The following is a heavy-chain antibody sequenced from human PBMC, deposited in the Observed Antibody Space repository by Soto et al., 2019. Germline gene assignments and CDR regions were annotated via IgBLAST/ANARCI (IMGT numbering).Heavy chain of an antibody. CDR3: ARVDPTNGGWFDP. Sequence: GESLKISCKGSGYRFTGYWIGWVRQMPGKGLEWMGIIYPGDSYTTYSPSFQGQVTMSADKSITTAYLQWSSLKASDTAIYYCARVDPTNGGWFDPWGQGTQVTVP. D-gene: IGHD3-10*01. CDR1: GYRFTGYW. J-gene: IGHJ5*02. V-gene: IGHV5-51*01. CDR2: IYPGDSYT.